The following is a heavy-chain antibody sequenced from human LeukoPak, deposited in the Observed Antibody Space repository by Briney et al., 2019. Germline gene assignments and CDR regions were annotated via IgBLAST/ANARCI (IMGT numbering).Heavy chain of an antibody. V-gene: IGHV1-69*05. CDR2: IIPIFGTA. CDR3: ARDMGYYDSSGYYLY. Sequence: SVKVSCKASGGTFSSYAISWVRQAPGQGLEWMGRIIPIFGTANYAQKFQGRVTFTTDESTSTAYMELSSLRSEDTAVYYCARDMGYYDSSGYYLYWGQGTLVTVSS. D-gene: IGHD3-22*01. CDR1: GGTFSSYA. J-gene: IGHJ4*02.